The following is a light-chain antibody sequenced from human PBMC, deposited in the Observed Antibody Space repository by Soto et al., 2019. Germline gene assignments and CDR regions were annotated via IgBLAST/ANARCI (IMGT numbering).Light chain of an antibody. V-gene: IGKV2-24*01. J-gene: IGKJ1*01. CDR2: KVS. Sequence: VMTQTPLSAPVTLGQSASISCRSSQSLVHSDRNTYLSWFHQRPGHPPRILIYKVSKRFSGDPHRFGGSGSGTYYTLKIDRVEADDVGLYYCMHLSHLPWKFGQGTNVEV. CDR3: MHLSHLPWK. CDR1: QSLVHSDRNTY.